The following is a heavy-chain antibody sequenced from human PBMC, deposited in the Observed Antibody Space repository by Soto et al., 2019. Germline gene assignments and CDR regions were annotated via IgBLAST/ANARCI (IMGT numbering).Heavy chain of an antibody. D-gene: IGHD2-21*01. CDR1: GGSISSGGYY. J-gene: IGHJ4*02. Sequence: SETLSLTCTVSGGSISSGGYYWSWIRQHPGKGLEWIGYIYYSGSTYYNPSLKSRVTISVDTSKNQFSLKLSSVTAADTAVYYCAREFELPGMDCGGDCPSLAFDYWGQGTLVTVSS. CDR3: AREFELPGMDCGGDCPSLAFDY. V-gene: IGHV4-31*03. CDR2: IYYSGST.